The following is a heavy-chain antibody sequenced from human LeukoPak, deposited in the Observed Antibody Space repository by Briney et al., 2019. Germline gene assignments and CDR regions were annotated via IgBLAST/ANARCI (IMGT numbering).Heavy chain of an antibody. J-gene: IGHJ5*02. V-gene: IGHV1-8*01. Sequence: GASVKVSCKASGYTFTSYDINWVRQATGQGLEWMGWMNPNSGNTGYAQKFQGRVTMTRNTSISTAYMELSSLRSEDTAVYYCARDVKDFWSGYDPFPNWFDPWGQGTLVTVSS. D-gene: IGHD3-3*01. CDR2: MNPNSGNT. CDR3: ARDVKDFWSGYDPFPNWFDP. CDR1: GYTFTSYD.